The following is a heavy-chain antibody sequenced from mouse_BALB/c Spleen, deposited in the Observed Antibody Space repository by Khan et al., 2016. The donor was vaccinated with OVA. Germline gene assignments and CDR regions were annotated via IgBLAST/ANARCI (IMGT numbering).Heavy chain of an antibody. CDR1: GFTFSSYV. J-gene: IGHJ4*01. Sequence: EVELVESGGGLVKPGGSLKLSCVASGFTFSSYVMSWVRQTPEKRLEWVATISSGGSYAYYPDSVKGRFTISRENAKNTLYLQMGSLRSEDTAMYYCARPEVRRYYAMDYWGQGTSVTVSS. CDR3: ARPEVRRYYAMDY. V-gene: IGHV5-9-3*01. CDR2: ISSGGSYA. D-gene: IGHD2-14*01.